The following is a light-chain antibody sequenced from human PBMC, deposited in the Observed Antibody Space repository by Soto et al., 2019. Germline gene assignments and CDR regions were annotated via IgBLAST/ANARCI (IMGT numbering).Light chain of an antibody. V-gene: IGKV1-5*03. J-gene: IGKJ4*01. Sequence: DIQMTQSPSTLSASVGDRVTITCRASQSISSWLAWYPQKPGKAPKLLIFQASSLKSGVPSRFSGSGSATEYTLTISSLQPDDFATYYCEDYSSSSGLTFGGGTKVEIK. CDR1: QSISSW. CDR2: QAS. CDR3: EDYSSSSGLT.